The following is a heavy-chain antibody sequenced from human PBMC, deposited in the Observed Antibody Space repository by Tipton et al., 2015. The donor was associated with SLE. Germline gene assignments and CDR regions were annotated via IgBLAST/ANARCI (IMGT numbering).Heavy chain of an antibody. J-gene: IGHJ3*02. Sequence: SLRLSCAASGFTFSSYGMHWVRQAPGKGLEWVSSISTTPGYIYYADSVKGRFTISRDNSKNTLYLQMNSLRAEDTAVYYCASYDSSGYYRDAFDIWGQGTMVTVSS. V-gene: IGHV3-21*01. CDR3: ASYDSSGYYRDAFDI. CDR2: ISTTPGYI. D-gene: IGHD3-22*01. CDR1: GFTFSSYG.